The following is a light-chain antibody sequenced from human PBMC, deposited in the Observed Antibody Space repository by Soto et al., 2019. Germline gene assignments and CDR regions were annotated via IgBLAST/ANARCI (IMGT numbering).Light chain of an antibody. Sequence: QSVLTQPPSASGTPGQSVSISCSGSSSNIGSNYVNWYQQLPGTAPKLLIYRFHQRPSGVSNRFSSSKSGTSASLAIFELQSEDEADYYCAAWDDSLSGVIFGGGTKLTVL. CDR2: RFH. J-gene: IGLJ2*01. CDR3: AAWDDSLSGVI. CDR1: SSNIGSNY. V-gene: IGLV1-47*01.